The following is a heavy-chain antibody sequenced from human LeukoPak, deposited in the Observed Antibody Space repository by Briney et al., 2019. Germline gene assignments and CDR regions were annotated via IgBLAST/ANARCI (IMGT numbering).Heavy chain of an antibody. D-gene: IGHD2-8*01. CDR1: GFFFGGHA. CDR3: ARELRGTKGYYYMDV. Sequence: GGSLRLSCEASGFFFGGHAMNWLRQAPGKGPEWIAFITKDSDRVYYAESVEGRFTVSRDNAKNSLYLQMSSLRVEDTAIYYCARELRGTKGYYYMDVWGKGTTVTVSS. J-gene: IGHJ6*03. V-gene: IGHV3-21*06. CDR2: ITKDSDRV.